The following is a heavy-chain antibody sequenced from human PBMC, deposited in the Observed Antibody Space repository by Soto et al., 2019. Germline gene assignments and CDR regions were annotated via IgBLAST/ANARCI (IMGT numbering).Heavy chain of an antibody. CDR3: AKGRYSGTYSSGY. CDR2: ISGSGGST. Sequence: EVQLLESGGGLVQPGESLRLSCAASGFTFSSHAMNWVRQAPGKGLEWVSAISGSGGSTYYADSVKGRFTISRDKSQNILYLQMSSLRAEDTAVYYCAKGRYSGTYSSGYWGQGTMVTVSP. V-gene: IGHV3-23*01. CDR1: GFTFSSHA. D-gene: IGHD1-26*01. J-gene: IGHJ4*02.